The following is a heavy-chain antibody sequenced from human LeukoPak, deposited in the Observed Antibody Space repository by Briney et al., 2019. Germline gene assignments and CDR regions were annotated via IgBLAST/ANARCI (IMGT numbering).Heavy chain of an antibody. CDR1: GYTFTSYY. V-gene: IGHV1-46*01. D-gene: IGHD3-22*01. CDR2: INPSGGST. CDR3: ARDSVHYYDSSGYSRFDP. J-gene: IGHJ5*02. Sequence: ASVKVSCKASGYTFTSYYMHWVRQAPGQGLEWMGIINPSGGSTSYAQKFQGRVTMTRDTSTSTVYMELSSLRSEDTAVYYCARDSVHYYDSSGYSRFDPWGQGTLVTVSS.